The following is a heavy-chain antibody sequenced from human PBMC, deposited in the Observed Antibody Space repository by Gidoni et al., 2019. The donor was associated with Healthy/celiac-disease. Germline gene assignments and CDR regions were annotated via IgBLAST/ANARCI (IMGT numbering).Heavy chain of an antibody. J-gene: IGHJ4*02. Sequence: EVQLVESGGGLVQPGGSLRLPCAASGLTFSSYSMNWVRQAPGKGLEWVSYISSSSSTIYYADSVKGRFTISRDNAKNSLYLQMNSLRDEDTAVYYCALPGLWYFDYWGQGTLVTVSS. CDR1: GLTFSSYS. D-gene: IGHD2-21*01. V-gene: IGHV3-48*02. CDR3: ALPGLWYFDY. CDR2: ISSSSSTI.